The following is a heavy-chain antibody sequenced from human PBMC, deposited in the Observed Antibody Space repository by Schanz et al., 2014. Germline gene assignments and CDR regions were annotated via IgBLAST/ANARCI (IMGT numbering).Heavy chain of an antibody. V-gene: IGHV3-21*02. CDR1: GFTFSSSS. CDR3: AREIPAGGHFDY. J-gene: IGHJ4*02. D-gene: IGHD2-15*01. CDR2: IGSSSTYI. Sequence: VQLVESGGGLVKPGGSLRLSCAASGFTFSSSSMNWVRQAPGKGLEWVSSIGSSSTYIFYSDSVKGRFTISRDNSKNTLYLRMISLRAEDTAMFYCAREIPAGGHFDYWGQGTLVSVSS.